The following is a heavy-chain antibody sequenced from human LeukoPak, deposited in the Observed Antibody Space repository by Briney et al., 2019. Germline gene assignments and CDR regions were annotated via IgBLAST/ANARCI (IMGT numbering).Heavy chain of an antibody. CDR2: INPNTGGT. CDR1: GYTFTGHY. CDR3: ARDLATIDGIAWYYFEN. V-gene: IGHV1-2*02. Sequence: ASVKVSSKASGYTFTGHYIHWVRQAPGQGFEWMGWINPNTGGTDYAQKFQDRIAISTYTSISTTYMELSSLRSDDTALYYCARDLATIDGIAWYYFENWGQGTLVTVS. J-gene: IGHJ4*02. D-gene: IGHD5-12*01.